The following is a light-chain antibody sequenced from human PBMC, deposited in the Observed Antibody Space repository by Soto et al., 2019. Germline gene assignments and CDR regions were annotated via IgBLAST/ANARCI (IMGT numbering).Light chain of an antibody. CDR1: SSDVGGYNY. J-gene: IGLJ3*02. Sequence: QSALNQPPSASGSPGQSVTISCTGTSSDVGGYNYVSWYQQYPGRAPKLMIYEVTKRPSGVPDRFSGSKSGNTASLTVSGLQAEDEADYYCSSYAASNNFYFVFGGGTKLTVL. V-gene: IGLV2-8*01. CDR2: EVT. CDR3: SSYAASNNFYFV.